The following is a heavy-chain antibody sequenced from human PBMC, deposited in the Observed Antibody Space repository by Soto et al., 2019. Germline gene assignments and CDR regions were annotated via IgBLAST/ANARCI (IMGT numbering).Heavy chain of an antibody. V-gene: IGHV3-7*05. CDR1: GFTFGGSW. CDR2: IKQDGSEK. D-gene: IGHD6-19*01. J-gene: IGHJ3*02. Sequence: EVRLVESGGGLVQPGGSLRLSCAASGFTFGGSWMTWVRQAPGKGLEWVANIKQDGSEKYYGDSVRGQFTISRDNAKSSLYLQMNSLRAEDTAVYYCARDRLTSAWHDSFDIWGQGTRVTVSS. CDR3: ARDRLTSAWHDSFDI.